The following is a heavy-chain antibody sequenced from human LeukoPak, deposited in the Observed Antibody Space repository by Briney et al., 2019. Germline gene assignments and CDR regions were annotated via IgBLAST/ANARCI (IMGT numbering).Heavy chain of an antibody. CDR2: IYTSGST. CDR1: GGSISSSSYY. J-gene: IGHJ4*02. CDR3: ARNIALDY. D-gene: IGHD5-12*01. Sequence: ASETLSLTCTVSGGSISSSSYYWGWIRQPAGKGLEWIGRIYTSGSTNYNPSLKSRVTMSVDTSKNQFSLKLSSVTAADTAVYYCARNIALDYWGQGTLVTVSS. V-gene: IGHV4-61*02.